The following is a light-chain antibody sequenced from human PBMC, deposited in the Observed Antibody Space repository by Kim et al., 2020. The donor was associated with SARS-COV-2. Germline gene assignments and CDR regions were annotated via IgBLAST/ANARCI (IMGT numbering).Light chain of an antibody. CDR1: SNNVGNQG. Sequence: QAGLTQPPSVSKGLRQPATLTCTGNSNNVGNQGAAWLQQHQGHPPKLLSYRNNNRPSGISERLSASRSGNTASLTITGLQPEDEADYYCSAWDSSLCAVVSGGGT. J-gene: IGLJ2*01. V-gene: IGLV10-54*01. CDR3: SAWDSSLCAVV. CDR2: RNN.